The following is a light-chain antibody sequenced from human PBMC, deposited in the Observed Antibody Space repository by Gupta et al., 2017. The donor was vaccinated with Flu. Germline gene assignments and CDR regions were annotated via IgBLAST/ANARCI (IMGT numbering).Light chain of an antibody. Sequence: SITISCTGTSSDIGAYKYVSWHQQHAGKAPKLIIYEVTKRPSGVPDRFSGPKSGNTASLTVSGLQAEDEGDYYCSSHTVSDTFVFGTGTAVTVL. J-gene: IGLJ1*01. V-gene: IGLV2-8*01. CDR3: SSHTVSDTFV. CDR2: EVT. CDR1: SSDIGAYKY.